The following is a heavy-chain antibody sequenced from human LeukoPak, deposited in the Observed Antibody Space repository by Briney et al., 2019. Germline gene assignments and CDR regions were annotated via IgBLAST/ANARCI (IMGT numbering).Heavy chain of an antibody. Sequence: GGSLRLSCAASGFTFSSYEMNWVRQAPGKGLAWVSYISSSGSTIYYADSVKGRFTISRDNAKDSLYLQMNSLRAEDTAVYYCARDCSSTSCYPYWGQGTLVTVSS. CDR3: ARDCSSTSCYPY. J-gene: IGHJ4*02. CDR1: GFTFSSYE. CDR2: ISSSGSTI. D-gene: IGHD2-2*01. V-gene: IGHV3-48*03.